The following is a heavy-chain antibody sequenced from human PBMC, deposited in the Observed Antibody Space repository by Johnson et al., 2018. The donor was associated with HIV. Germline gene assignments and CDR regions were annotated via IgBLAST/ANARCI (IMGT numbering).Heavy chain of an antibody. D-gene: IGHD1-20*01. CDR3: AKYNWNHDAFDI. CDR1: GFTFSTYG. Sequence: QVQLVESGGGVVQPGGSLRLSCAASGFTFSTYGMHWVRQAPGKGLEWVAFIRHDGSNKYYADSVKGRFTISRDNSKNMLFLQINSLRAEDTAMFYCAKYNWNHDAFDIWGQGTKVTVSS. J-gene: IGHJ3*02. V-gene: IGHV3-30*02. CDR2: IRHDGSNK.